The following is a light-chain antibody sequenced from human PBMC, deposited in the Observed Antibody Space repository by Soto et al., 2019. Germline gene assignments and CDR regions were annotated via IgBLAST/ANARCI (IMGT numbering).Light chain of an antibody. CDR1: QSLVHSYGNTY. V-gene: IGKV2-24*01. CDR3: IHASQSIT. Sequence: DIVMNPPLLSPPVTLGQPASISCGSSQSLVHSYGNTYLIWLQQRPGQPPRLLIDKVSNRLSGVPDRFSGSGVGTDITLNISRVEAEYVWVYYCIHASQSITFGPGTKVDIK. CDR2: KVS. J-gene: IGKJ3*01.